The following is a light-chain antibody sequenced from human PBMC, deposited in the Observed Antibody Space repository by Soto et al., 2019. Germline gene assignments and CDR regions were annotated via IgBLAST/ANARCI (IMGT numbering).Light chain of an antibody. CDR3: SSYTSSSTGGL. Sequence: QSVLTQPASVSRSPGQSITISCSGTSSDVGGYDHVSWYQHHPGEAPKLMIYEVSYRPSGVSTRFSGSKSGNTASLTISGLQAEDEADYYCSSYTSSSTGGLFGGGTKLTVL. J-gene: IGLJ2*01. CDR2: EVS. V-gene: IGLV2-14*01. CDR1: SSDVGGYDH.